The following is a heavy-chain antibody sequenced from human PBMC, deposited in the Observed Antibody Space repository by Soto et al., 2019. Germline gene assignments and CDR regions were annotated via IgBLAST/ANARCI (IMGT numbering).Heavy chain of an antibody. D-gene: IGHD3-10*01. V-gene: IGHV1-69*13. CDR1: GGTFSSYA. Sequence: GASVKVSCKASGGTFSSYAISWVRQAPGQGLEWMGGTIPIFGTANYAQKFRGRVTITADESTSTAYMELSSLRSEDTAVYYCAREETYGSGTRGAFDIWGQGTMVTVSS. J-gene: IGHJ3*02. CDR3: AREETYGSGTRGAFDI. CDR2: TIPIFGTA.